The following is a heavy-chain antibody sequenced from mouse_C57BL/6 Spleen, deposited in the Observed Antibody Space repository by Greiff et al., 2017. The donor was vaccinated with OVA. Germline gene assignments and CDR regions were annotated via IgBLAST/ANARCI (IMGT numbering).Heavy chain of an antibody. CDR3: ARDEGDFYYAMDY. J-gene: IGHJ4*01. CDR2: ISDGGSYT. CDR1: GFTFSSYA. D-gene: IGHD3-3*01. V-gene: IGHV5-4*01. Sequence: EVNLVESGGGLVKPGGSLKLSCAASGFTFSSYAMSWVRQTPEKRLEWVATISDGGSYTYYPDNVKGRFTISRDNAKNNLYLQMSHLKSEDTAMYYCARDEGDFYYAMDYWGQGTSVTVSS.